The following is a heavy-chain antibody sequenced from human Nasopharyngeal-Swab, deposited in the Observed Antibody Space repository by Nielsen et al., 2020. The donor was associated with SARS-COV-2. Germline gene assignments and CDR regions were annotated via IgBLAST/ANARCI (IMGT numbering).Heavy chain of an antibody. CDR3: ARALLPYYGMDV. CDR2: ISYDGSNK. Sequence: GESLKISCAASGFTFSSYAMHWARQAPGKGLEWVAVISYDGSNKYYADSVKGRFTISRDNSKNTLYLQMNSLRAEDTAVYYCARALLPYYGMDVWGQGTTVTVSS. J-gene: IGHJ6*02. V-gene: IGHV3-30-3*01. CDR1: GFTFSSYA.